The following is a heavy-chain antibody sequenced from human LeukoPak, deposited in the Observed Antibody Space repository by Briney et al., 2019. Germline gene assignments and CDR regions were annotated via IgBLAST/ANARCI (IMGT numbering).Heavy chain of an antibody. CDR3: ARGGNTSDLYYGMDV. Sequence: ASVKVSCKASGGTFSTYALSWVRQAPGQGLEWMGRIIPIFGTANYAQKFQGRVTITADESTSTAYMELSSLRSEHTAIYYCARGGNTSDLYYGMDVWGQGTTVTVSS. V-gene: IGHV1-69*13. D-gene: IGHD6-25*01. CDR1: GGTFSTYA. CDR2: IIPIFGTA. J-gene: IGHJ6*02.